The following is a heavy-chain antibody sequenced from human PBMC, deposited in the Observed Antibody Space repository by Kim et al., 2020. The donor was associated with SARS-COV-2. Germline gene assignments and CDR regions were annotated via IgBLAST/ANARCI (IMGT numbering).Heavy chain of an antibody. D-gene: IGHD2-15*01. CDR3: ARSNGHCSGGSCYPYFD. CDR2: ISYDGSNK. V-gene: IGHV3-30*04. J-gene: IGHJ4*01. Sequence: GGSLRLSCAASGFTFSSYAMHWVRQAPGKGLEWVAVISYDGSNKYYADSVKGRFTISRDNSKNTLYLQMNSLRAEDTAVYYCARSNGHCSGGSCYPYFD. CDR1: GFTFSSYA.